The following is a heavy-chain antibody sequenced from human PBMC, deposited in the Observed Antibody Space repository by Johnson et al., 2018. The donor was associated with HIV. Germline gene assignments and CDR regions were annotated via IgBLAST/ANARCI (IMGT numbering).Heavy chain of an antibody. J-gene: IGHJ3*02. D-gene: IGHD3-16*01. CDR1: GFTVSSNY. V-gene: IGHV3-66*01. CDR2: IYSGGST. Sequence: IQLVESGGGLVQPGGSLRLSCAASGFTVSSNYMSWVRQAPGKGLEWVSVIYSGGSTYYADSVKGRFTISRDNSKNSLYLQMNSLRAEDTAVYYCAREGDGGAFDIWGQGTMVTVSS. CDR3: AREGDGGAFDI.